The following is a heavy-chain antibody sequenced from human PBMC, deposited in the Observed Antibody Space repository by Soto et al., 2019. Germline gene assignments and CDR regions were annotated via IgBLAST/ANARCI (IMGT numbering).Heavy chain of an antibody. J-gene: IGHJ6*02. Sequence: ASVKVSCKASVGTFSSYAISWVRRAPGQGLEWMGGIIPIFGTANYAQKFQGRVTITADESTSTAYMELSSLRSEDTAVYYCARDLNAREYSSSWPRMDVWGQGTTVTVS. CDR1: VGTFSSYA. CDR2: IIPIFGTA. CDR3: ARDLNAREYSSSWPRMDV. D-gene: IGHD6-13*01. V-gene: IGHV1-69*13.